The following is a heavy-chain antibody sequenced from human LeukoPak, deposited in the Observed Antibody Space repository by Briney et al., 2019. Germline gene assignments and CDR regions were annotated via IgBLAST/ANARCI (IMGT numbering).Heavy chain of an antibody. CDR2: ISYDGSNK. Sequence: GGSLRLSCAASGFTFSSYAMHWVRQAPGKGLEWVAVISYDGSNKYYADSVKGRFTISRDNSKNTLYLQMNSLRAEDTAVYYCARPRYDFWSGYYRDYCYGMDVWGQGTTVTVSS. CDR3: ARPRYDFWSGYYRDYCYGMDV. CDR1: GFTFSSYA. D-gene: IGHD3-3*01. V-gene: IGHV3-30-3*01. J-gene: IGHJ6*02.